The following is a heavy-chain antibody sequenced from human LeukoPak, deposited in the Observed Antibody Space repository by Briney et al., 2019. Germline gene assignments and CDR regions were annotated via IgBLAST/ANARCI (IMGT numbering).Heavy chain of an antibody. D-gene: IGHD2-15*01. Sequence: GGSLRLSCAASGFTFSSYSMNWVRQAPGEGLEWVSSISSSSSYIYYADSVKGRFTISRDNAKNSLYLQMNRLRAEDTAVYYCAGGVASFDYWGQGTLVTVSS. CDR3: AGGVASFDY. CDR2: ISSSSSYI. CDR1: GFTFSSYS. V-gene: IGHV3-21*01. J-gene: IGHJ4*02.